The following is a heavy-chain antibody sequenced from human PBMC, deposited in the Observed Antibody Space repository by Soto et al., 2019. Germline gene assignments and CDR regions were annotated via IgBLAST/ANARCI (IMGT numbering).Heavy chain of an antibody. V-gene: IGHV4-59*01. CDR2: IYYSGST. Sequence: QVQLQESGPGLVKPSETLSLTCTVSGGSISSYYWSWIRQPPGKGLEWIGYIYYSGSTNYNPSLKSRVTISVDTSKNQFSLKLSSVTAADTAVYYCAKYGDRDAFDIWGQGTMVTVSS. CDR1: GGSISSYY. D-gene: IGHD4-17*01. J-gene: IGHJ3*02. CDR3: AKYGDRDAFDI.